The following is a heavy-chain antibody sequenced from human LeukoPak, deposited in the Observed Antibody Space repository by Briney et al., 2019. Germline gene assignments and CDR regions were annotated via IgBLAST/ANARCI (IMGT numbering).Heavy chain of an antibody. CDR2: IYYSGST. D-gene: IGHD2-2*01. Sequence: PSETLSLTCTVSGGSISSSSYYWGWTRQPPGKGLEWIGSIYYSGSTYYNPSLMSRVTISVDTSKNQFSLKLSSVTAADTAVYYCARDGYCSSTSCYDYWGQGTLVTVSS. J-gene: IGHJ4*02. CDR3: ARDGYCSSTSCYDY. CDR1: GGSISSSSYY. V-gene: IGHV4-39*02.